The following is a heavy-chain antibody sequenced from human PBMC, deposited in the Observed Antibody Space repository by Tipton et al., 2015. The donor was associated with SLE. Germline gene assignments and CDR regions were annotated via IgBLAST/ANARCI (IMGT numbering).Heavy chain of an antibody. J-gene: IGHJ4*02. CDR1: GGSIGSSSYY. CDR2: THYSGST. D-gene: IGHD5-12*01. Sequence: TLSLTCTVSGGSIGSSSYYWGWIRQPPGKGLEWIGTTHYSGSTFYNPSLKSRVTISVDMSKNQFSVKLTSVTAAGTAVYHCARVSRGYSGYEWAGFFDYWGQGTRVTVSS. CDR3: ARVSRGYSGYEWAGFFDY. V-gene: IGHV4-39*07.